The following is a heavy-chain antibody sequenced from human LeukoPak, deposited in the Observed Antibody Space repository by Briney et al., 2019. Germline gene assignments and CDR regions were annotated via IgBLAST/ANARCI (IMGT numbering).Heavy chain of an antibody. CDR3: AREGGGIAATGAKSV. D-gene: IGHD6-13*01. Sequence: GGSLRLSCAASGFTFSNYGMHWVRQAPGKGLEWVAFIRSDGSNKYYADSVKGRFTVSRDSSKNSMYLQMTSLRGDDTGVYYCAREGGGIAATGAKSVWGQGTLVSVSS. V-gene: IGHV3-30*02. CDR2: IRSDGSNK. J-gene: IGHJ4*02. CDR1: GFTFSNYG.